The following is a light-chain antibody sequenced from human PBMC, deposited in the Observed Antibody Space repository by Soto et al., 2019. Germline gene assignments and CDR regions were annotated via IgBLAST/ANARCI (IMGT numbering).Light chain of an antibody. V-gene: IGKV3-20*01. CDR2: GAS. Sequence: PGERGTLSSRASQSVSSSYLAWYQQKPGQAPRLLIYGASSRATGIPDRFSGSVSGTGFTLTISRLEPEDFAVYYCQQYGSSPPWTFGQGTKVDIK. CDR3: QQYGSSPPWT. J-gene: IGKJ1*01. CDR1: QSVSSSY.